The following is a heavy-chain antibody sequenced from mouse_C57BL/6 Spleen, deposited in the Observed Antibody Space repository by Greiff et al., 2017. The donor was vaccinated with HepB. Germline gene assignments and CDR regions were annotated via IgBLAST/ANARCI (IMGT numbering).Heavy chain of an antibody. CDR1: GFTFSSYA. CDR2: ISSGGDYI. Sequence: EVMLVESGEGLVKPGGSLKLSCAASGFTFSSYAMSWVRQTPEKRLEWVAYISSGGDYIYYADTVKGRFTISRDNARNTLYLQMSRLKSEDTAMYYCTRVYGSSYDYFDYWGQGTTLTVSS. CDR3: TRVYGSSYDYFDY. D-gene: IGHD1-1*01. J-gene: IGHJ2*01. V-gene: IGHV5-9-1*02.